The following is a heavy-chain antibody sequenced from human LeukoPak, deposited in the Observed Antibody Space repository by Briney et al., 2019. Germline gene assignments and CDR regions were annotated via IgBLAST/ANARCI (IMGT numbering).Heavy chain of an antibody. V-gene: IGHV5-51*01. Sequence: GESLKISCKGSGYSFTSYWISWVRPMPGKGLEWIGIIYPGDSDTSYSPSFQGKVTMSADKSISTAYLQWSSLKASDTAMYYCARTRGTVTTYAFDIWGQGTMVTVSS. D-gene: IGHD4-17*01. CDR1: GYSFTSYW. CDR2: IYPGDSDT. CDR3: ARTRGTVTTYAFDI. J-gene: IGHJ3*02.